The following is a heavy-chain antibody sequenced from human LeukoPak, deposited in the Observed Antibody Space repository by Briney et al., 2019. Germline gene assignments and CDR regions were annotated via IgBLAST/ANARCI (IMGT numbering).Heavy chain of an antibody. Sequence: KTSETLSLTCTVSGGSISSSSYYWGWIRQPPGKGLEWIGNIYYSGSTHYNPSLKSRVTISVDTSKNQFSLKLSSVTAADTAVYYCARLQTETRVVAAYYFDYWGQGTLVTVSS. CDR1: GGSISSSSYY. CDR3: ARLQTETRVVAAYYFDY. V-gene: IGHV4-39*07. J-gene: IGHJ4*02. D-gene: IGHD2-15*01. CDR2: IYYSGST.